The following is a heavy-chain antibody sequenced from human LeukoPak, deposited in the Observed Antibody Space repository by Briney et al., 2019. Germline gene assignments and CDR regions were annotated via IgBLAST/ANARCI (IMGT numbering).Heavy chain of an antibody. D-gene: IGHD6-19*01. CDR3: ARTPIAVAYFDY. Sequence: GGSLRLSCAASGFTFSSYAMHWVRQAPGKGLEYVSAISSNGGSTYYANSVKGRFTISRDNSKNTLYLQMGSLRAEDMAVYYCARTPIAVAYFDYWGQGTLVTVSS. CDR2: ISSNGGST. CDR1: GFTFSSYA. J-gene: IGHJ4*02. V-gene: IGHV3-64*01.